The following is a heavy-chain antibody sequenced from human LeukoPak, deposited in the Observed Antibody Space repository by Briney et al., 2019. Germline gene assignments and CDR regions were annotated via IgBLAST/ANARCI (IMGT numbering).Heavy chain of an antibody. Sequence: PGRSLRLSRAASGFTFSSYWMSWVRQAPGKGLEWVANIKQDGNEKYYVDSVKGRFTISRDNAKNSLYLQMNSLRAEDTAVYYCARDTTRDITMVRGVTNYWGQGTLVTVSS. J-gene: IGHJ4*02. D-gene: IGHD3-10*01. CDR2: IKQDGNEK. CDR3: ARDTTRDITMVRGVTNY. CDR1: GFTFSSYW. V-gene: IGHV3-7*01.